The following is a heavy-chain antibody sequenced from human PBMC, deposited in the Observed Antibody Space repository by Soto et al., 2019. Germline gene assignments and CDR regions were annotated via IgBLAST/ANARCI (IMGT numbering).Heavy chain of an antibody. V-gene: IGHV6-1*01. CDR1: GFSVSSDSAA. Sequence: SQTLSLTCVISGFSVSSDSAAWNWIRQSPSRGLEWLGRTYYRSTWYNEYAEFVKSRIIINPDTSKNQFSLQLNSMTPEDTAVYFCARSPRLEGEEFDYWGQGTPVTVSS. D-gene: IGHD3-16*01. CDR2: TYYRSTWYN. J-gene: IGHJ4*02. CDR3: ARSPRLEGEEFDY.